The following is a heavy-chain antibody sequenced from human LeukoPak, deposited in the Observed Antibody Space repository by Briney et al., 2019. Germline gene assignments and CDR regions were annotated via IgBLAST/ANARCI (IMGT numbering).Heavy chain of an antibody. CDR1: GFTFSSYS. J-gene: IGHJ4*02. V-gene: IGHV3-30*13. CDR3: ARAEGYGGELDS. D-gene: IGHD4-23*01. CDR2: IPYDGSNK. Sequence: GGSLRLSCVASGFTFSSYSMNWVRQAPGKGLEWVAVIPYDGSNKYYADSVKGRFTISRENSKNRLYLQMNSLRAEDTAVYYCARAEGYGGELDSWGQGTLVTVSS.